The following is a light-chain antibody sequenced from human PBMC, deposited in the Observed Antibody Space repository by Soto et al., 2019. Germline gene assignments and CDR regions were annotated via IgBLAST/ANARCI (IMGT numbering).Light chain of an antibody. V-gene: IGKV1-5*01. J-gene: IGKJ1*01. Sequence: DIQMTQSPSTLSGSVGDRVAITCRASQSITNRLAWYQLKPGKAPKVLIYDALNLESGVPSRFSGSGYGTEFTLTIRSLQPDDFATYCCQHYGGMWTFGQGTKVDI. CDR2: DAL. CDR3: QHYGGMWT. CDR1: QSITNR.